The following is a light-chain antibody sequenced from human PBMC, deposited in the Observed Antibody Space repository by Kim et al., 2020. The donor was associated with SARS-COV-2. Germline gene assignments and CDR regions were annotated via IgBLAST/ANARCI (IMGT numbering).Light chain of an antibody. V-gene: IGLV3-21*04. CDR2: YDS. CDR3: QVWDSSSDHRV. Sequence: QGQPAEIDCGGKNSGSKSGHCYHQKPGQAPVLVIYYDSDRPSGIPERFSVSNSRNTATLTISRVEAGDEADYYCQVWDSSSDHRVFGGGTQLPVL. CDR1: NSGSKS. J-gene: IGLJ3*02.